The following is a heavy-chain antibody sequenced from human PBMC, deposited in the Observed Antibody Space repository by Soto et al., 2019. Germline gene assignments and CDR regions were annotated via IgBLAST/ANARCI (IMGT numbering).Heavy chain of an antibody. CDR1: GFTFSDYY. V-gene: IGHV3-11*06. J-gene: IGHJ6*02. CDR3: AREILGYYDFWSGYSLGAYGMDV. Sequence: PGGSLRLSCAASGFTFSDYYMSWIRQAPGKGLEWVSYISSSSSYTNYADSVKGRFTISRDNAKNSLYLQMNSLRAEDTAVYYCAREILGYYDFWSGYSLGAYGMDVWGQGTTVTVSS. CDR2: ISSSSSYT. D-gene: IGHD3-3*01.